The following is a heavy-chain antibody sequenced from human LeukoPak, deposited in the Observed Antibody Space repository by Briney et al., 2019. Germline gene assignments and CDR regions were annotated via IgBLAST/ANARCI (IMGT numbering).Heavy chain of an antibody. V-gene: IGHV3-49*04. CDR2: IRGKAYGGTT. Sequence: PGGSLRLSCAASGLIFSSYWMAWVRQAPGKGLEWVGFIRGKAYGGTTEYAASVKGRFTISRDDFKSIAYLQMNSLKTEDTAVYYCRSITMVRGYYMDVWGKGTTVTISS. CDR3: RSITMVRGYYMDV. J-gene: IGHJ6*03. D-gene: IGHD3-10*01. CDR1: GLIFSSYW.